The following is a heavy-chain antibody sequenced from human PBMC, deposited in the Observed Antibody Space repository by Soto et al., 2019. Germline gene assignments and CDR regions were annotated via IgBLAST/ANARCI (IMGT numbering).Heavy chain of an antibody. J-gene: IGHJ3*02. Sequence: EVQLLESGGGLVQPGGSLRLSCVASGFTFTTYGMNWVRQAPGKGLEWVSGISASGDSTFNADSVKGRFTISRDNSKNTLYLPTNSLRAEDTAVYYCAKDLLQWLVVGHDAFDIWGQGTMVTVSS. CDR3: AKDLLQWLVVGHDAFDI. D-gene: IGHD6-19*01. CDR2: ISASGDST. V-gene: IGHV3-23*01. CDR1: GFTFTTYG.